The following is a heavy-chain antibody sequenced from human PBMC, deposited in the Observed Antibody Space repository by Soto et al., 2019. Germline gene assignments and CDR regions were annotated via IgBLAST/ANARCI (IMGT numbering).Heavy chain of an antibody. V-gene: IGHV3-33*01. CDR2: IWYDGSNK. Sequence: QVQLVESGGGVVQPGRSLRLSCAASGFTFSSYGMHWVRQAPGKGLEWVAVIWYDGSNKYYADSVKGRFTISRENSKNARYLQMHSLRAGDSAVYYCARGFPTGGVTYLSLRPGPFYTGGQGAIDTV. CDR3: ARGFPTGGVTYLSLRPGPFYT. D-gene: IGHD2-2*01. CDR1: GFTFSSYG. J-gene: IGHJ3*02.